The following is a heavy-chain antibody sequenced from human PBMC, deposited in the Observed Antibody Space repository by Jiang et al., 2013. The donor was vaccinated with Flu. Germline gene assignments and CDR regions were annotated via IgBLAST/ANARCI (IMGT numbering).Heavy chain of an antibody. J-gene: IGHJ2*01. CDR1: GGSISSYY. Sequence: PGLVKPSETLSLTCTVSGGSISSYYWSWIRQPPGKGLEWIGYIYYSGSTNYNPSLKSRVTISVDTSKNQFSLKLSSVTAADTAVYYCARGGVLRYFDWLSSRSYWYFDLWGRGTLVTVSS. CDR2: IYYSGST. CDR3: ARGGVLRYFDWLSSRSYWYFDL. V-gene: IGHV4-59*01. D-gene: IGHD3-9*01.